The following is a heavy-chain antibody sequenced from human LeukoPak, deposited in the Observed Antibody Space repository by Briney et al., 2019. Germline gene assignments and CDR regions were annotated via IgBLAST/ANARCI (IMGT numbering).Heavy chain of an antibody. J-gene: IGHJ4*02. V-gene: IGHV3-30*04. Sequence: GGSLRLSCAASGFTFSSYAMHWVRQAPGKGLEWVAVISYDGSNKYYADSVKGRFTISRDNSKNTLYLQMNSLRAEDTAVYYCVGSGYYSYFDYWGQGTLVTVSS. D-gene: IGHD3-22*01. CDR2: ISYDGSNK. CDR3: VGSGYYSYFDY. CDR1: GFTFSSYA.